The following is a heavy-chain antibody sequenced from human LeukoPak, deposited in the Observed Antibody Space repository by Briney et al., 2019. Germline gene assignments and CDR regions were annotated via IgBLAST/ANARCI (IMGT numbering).Heavy chain of an antibody. J-gene: IGHJ6*03. Sequence: SETLSLTCTVSGGSISSYYWSWIRQPPGKGLEWIGYIYTSGSTNYNPSLKSRVTISVDPSKNQFSLKLSSVTAADTAVYYCARLQNYYYYMDVWGKGTTVTVSS. CDR1: GGSISSYY. CDR2: IYTSGST. V-gene: IGHV4-4*09. CDR3: ARLQNYYYYMDV.